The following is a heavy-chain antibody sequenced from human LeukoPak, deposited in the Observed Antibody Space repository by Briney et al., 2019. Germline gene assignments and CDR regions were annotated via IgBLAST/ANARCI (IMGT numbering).Heavy chain of an antibody. CDR2: IYPGDSDT. J-gene: IGHJ4*02. CDR1: GYSFTSYW. D-gene: IGHD6-13*01. V-gene: IGHV5-51*01. Sequence: GESLKISCKGSGYSFTSYWIGWVREMPGKGLEWMGIIYPGDSDTRYSPSFQGQVTISADKSFSTAYLQWSSLKASDTAIYYCASSKSSSWYPFYFDFWGQGTLVTVSS. CDR3: ASSKSSSWYPFYFDF.